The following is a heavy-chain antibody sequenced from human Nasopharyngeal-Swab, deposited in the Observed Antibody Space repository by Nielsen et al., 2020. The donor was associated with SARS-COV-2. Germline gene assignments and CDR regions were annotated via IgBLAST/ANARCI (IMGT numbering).Heavy chain of an antibody. CDR1: GFTFSSYW. V-gene: IGHV3-74*01. D-gene: IGHD4-17*01. Sequence: GESLKISCAASGFTFSSYWMHWVRQAPGKGLVWVSRINSDGSSTSYADSVKGRFTISRDNAKNTLYLQMNSLRAEDTAVYYCARESGDSSISYYFDYWGQGTLVTVSS. J-gene: IGHJ4*02. CDR3: ARESGDSSISYYFDY. CDR2: INSDGSST.